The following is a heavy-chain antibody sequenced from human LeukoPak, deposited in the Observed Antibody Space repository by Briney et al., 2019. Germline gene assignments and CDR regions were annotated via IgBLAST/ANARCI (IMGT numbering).Heavy chain of an antibody. J-gene: IGHJ4*02. CDR2: ISGSGDST. V-gene: IGHV3-23*01. CDR1: GFTFSNYP. CDR3: AKDWRADF. Sequence: PGGSLRLSCAASGFTFSNYPMTWVRQAPGKGLEWVSAISGSGDSTKYAASVKGRFITSRDNSKNTLYLQMNSLRVEDTAVYYCAKDWRADFWGQGTLVTVSS.